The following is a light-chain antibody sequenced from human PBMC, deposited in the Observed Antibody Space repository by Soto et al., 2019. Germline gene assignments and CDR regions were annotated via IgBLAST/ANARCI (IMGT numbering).Light chain of an antibody. CDR1: QTIAMY. Sequence: DIQMTQSPSSLSASVGDRVTITCRASQTIAMYVNWFQQKPEKAPKLLIYTTFSLQSGVPARFSGSGFDINFTLTTSRLKPEDSATYYCQQSLTSPYSFGLGT. V-gene: IGKV1-39*01. CDR2: TTF. CDR3: QQSLTSPYS. J-gene: IGKJ2*01.